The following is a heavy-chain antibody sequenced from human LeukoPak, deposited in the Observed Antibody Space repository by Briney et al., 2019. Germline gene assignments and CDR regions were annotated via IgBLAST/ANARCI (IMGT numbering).Heavy chain of an antibody. CDR1: GFTVSSNY. D-gene: IGHD2-2*01. Sequence: PGGSLRLSCAASGFTVSSNYMSWVRQAPGKGLEWVSAIYSGDSTYYADSVKGRFTISRDNSKNTLYLQMNSLRAEDTAMYYCARDSYRSSTSCYDYWGQGTLVTVSS. J-gene: IGHJ4*02. CDR2: IYSGDST. CDR3: ARDSYRSSTSCYDY. V-gene: IGHV3-53*01.